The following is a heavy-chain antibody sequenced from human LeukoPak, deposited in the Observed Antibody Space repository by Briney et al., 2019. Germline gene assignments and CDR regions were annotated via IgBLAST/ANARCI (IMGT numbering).Heavy chain of an antibody. Sequence: GGSLRLSCAASEFTFSNYAMNWVRQAPGKGLEWVSGISGGGGSKYYADSVKGRFTISRDNSKNPLYLQMDSLRAEDTALYYCAKGSGINHYHWIDPWGQGTLVTVSS. J-gene: IGHJ5*02. D-gene: IGHD1-14*01. CDR1: EFTFSNYA. V-gene: IGHV3-23*01. CDR3: AKGSGINHYHWIDP. CDR2: ISGGGGSK.